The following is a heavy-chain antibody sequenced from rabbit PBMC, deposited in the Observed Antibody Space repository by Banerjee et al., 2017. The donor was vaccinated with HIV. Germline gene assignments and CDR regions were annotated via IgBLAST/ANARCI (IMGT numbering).Heavy chain of an antibody. CDR2: IDAGSGTT. CDR3: ARDAGGDGYSNDL. J-gene: IGHJ3*01. CDR1: GFSFSSAYD. D-gene: IGHD7-1*01. Sequence: QSLEESGGDLVKPGASLTLTCTASGFSFSSAYDMCWVRQAPGKGLEWIGCIDAGSGTTYYANWAKGRFTISKTSSTTVTLQMTSLTAADTATYFCARDAGGDGYSNDLWGQGTLVTVS. V-gene: IGHV1S40*01.